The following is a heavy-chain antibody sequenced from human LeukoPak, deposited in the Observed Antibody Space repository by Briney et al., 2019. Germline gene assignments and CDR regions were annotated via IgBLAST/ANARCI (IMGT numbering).Heavy chain of an antibody. V-gene: IGHV1-46*01. CDR1: GYTFTNYA. D-gene: IGHD3-22*01. CDR3: ARLLNYYDSSGYYQYYFDY. J-gene: IGHJ4*02. Sequence: ASVKVSCKASGYTFTNYAISWVRQAPGQGLEWMGIINPSDGSASYAQKFRGRVTMDRDTSTSTVYMELSSLRSEDTAVYYCARLLNYYDSSGYYQYYFDYWGQGTLVTVSS. CDR2: INPSDGSA.